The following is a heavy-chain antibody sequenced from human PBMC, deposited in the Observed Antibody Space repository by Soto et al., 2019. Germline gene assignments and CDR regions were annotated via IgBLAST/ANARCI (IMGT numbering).Heavy chain of an antibody. CDR2: ISAYNGNT. D-gene: IGHD2-15*01. Sequence: ASVKVSCKASGYTFTSYGISWVRQAPGQGLEWMGWISAYNGNTNYAQKLQGRVTMTTDTSTSTAYMELRSLRSDDTAVYYCASSKPGYCSGGSCYSTYYYYYGMDVWGQGTTVTVSS. V-gene: IGHV1-18*01. CDR1: GYTFTSYG. J-gene: IGHJ6*02. CDR3: ASSKPGYCSGGSCYSTYYYYYGMDV.